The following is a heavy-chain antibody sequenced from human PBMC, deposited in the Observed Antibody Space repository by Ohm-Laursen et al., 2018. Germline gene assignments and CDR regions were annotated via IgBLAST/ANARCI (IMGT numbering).Heavy chain of an antibody. V-gene: IGHV3-9*01. D-gene: IGHD2-2*02. Sequence: SLRLSCSASGFTFDDYAMHWVRQAPGKGLEWVSGISWNSGSIGYADSVKGRFTISRDNAKNTLYPQMNSLRDEDTAVYYCAKDRASYTGVDYWGQGTLVTVSS. CDR1: GFTFDDYA. CDR3: AKDRASYTGVDY. J-gene: IGHJ4*02. CDR2: ISWNSGSI.